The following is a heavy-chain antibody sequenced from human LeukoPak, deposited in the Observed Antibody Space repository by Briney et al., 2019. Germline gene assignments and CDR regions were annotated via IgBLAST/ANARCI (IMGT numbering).Heavy chain of an antibody. D-gene: IGHD2-15*01. CDR2: LYTGATT. CDR1: GLSVSANY. Sequence: GGSLRLSCAASGLSVSANYMSXVRQAPGRGLEWVSVLYTGATTYYAGSVRGRFTISRDDSKNTLYLQMSSLRAEDTAVYYCVRDDRGVVVFDYWGQGALVTVSS. V-gene: IGHV3-53*01. J-gene: IGHJ4*02. CDR3: VRDDRGVVVFDY.